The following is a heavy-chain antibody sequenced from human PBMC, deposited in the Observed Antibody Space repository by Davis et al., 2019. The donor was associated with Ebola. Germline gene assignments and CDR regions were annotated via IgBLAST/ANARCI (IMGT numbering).Heavy chain of an antibody. V-gene: IGHV3-21*01. CDR3: ARADGYQILSSRY. Sequence: GESLKISCAASGLTFSNYTMTWVRQAPGKGLEWVSSISGSGSYIYYADSVKGRFTISRDNAKNSLYLQMNSLRDEDTAVYYCARADGYQILSSRYWGQGTLVTVSS. D-gene: IGHD5-24*01. CDR2: ISGSGSYI. J-gene: IGHJ4*02. CDR1: GLTFSNYT.